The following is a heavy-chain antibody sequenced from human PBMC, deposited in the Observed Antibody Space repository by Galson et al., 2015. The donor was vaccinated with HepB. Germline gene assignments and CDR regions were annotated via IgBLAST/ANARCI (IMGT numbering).Heavy chain of an antibody. J-gene: IGHJ4*02. CDR1: GFTFSSYG. D-gene: IGHD1-1*01. Sequence: SLRLSCAASGFTFSSYGMHWVRQAPGKGLEWVAVISYDGSNKYYADSVKGRFTISRDNSKNTLYLQMNSLRAEDTAVYYCAKNGGTVPYVGAFPDYWGQGTLVTVSS. V-gene: IGHV3-30*18. CDR2: ISYDGSNK. CDR3: AKNGGTVPYVGAFPDY.